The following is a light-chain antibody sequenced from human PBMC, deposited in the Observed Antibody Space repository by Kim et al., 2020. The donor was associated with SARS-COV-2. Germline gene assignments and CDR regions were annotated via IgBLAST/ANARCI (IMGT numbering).Light chain of an antibody. CDR2: GAS. CDR3: QQYNNSPQC. J-gene: IGKJ2*03. CDR1: QSVSSN. Sequence: EIVMTQSPATLSVSPGERATLSCRASQSVSSNLAWYQQKPGQAPRLLIYGASTRATGIPARFSGSGSGTEFTLTISSLQSEDFAVYYCQQYNNSPQCFGQGTNLPI. V-gene: IGKV3-15*01.